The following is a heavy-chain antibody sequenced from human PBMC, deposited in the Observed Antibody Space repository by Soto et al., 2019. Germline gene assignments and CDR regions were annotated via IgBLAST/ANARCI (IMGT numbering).Heavy chain of an antibody. Sequence: GGSLRLSCAASGFTFDDYAMHWVRQAPGKGLEWVSGISWNSGSIGYADSVKGRFTISRDNAKNSLYLQMNSLRAEDTALYYCAKDGPCSGGSCYFDYWGQGTLVTVSS. V-gene: IGHV3-9*01. CDR2: ISWNSGSI. D-gene: IGHD2-15*01. J-gene: IGHJ4*02. CDR1: GFTFDDYA. CDR3: AKDGPCSGGSCYFDY.